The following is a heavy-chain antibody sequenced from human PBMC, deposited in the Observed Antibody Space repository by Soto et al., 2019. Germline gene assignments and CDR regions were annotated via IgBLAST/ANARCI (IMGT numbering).Heavy chain of an antibody. D-gene: IGHD3-3*01. CDR1: GLTFSSYA. CDR2: ISYDGSNK. J-gene: IGHJ6*02. V-gene: IGHV3-30-3*01. Sequence: GGSLRLSCAASGLTFSSYAMHWVRQAPGKGLEWVAVISYDGSNKYYADSVKGRFTISRDNSKNTLYLQMNSLRAEDTAVYYCARDGVPTIFGVVNPRYYYYYGMDVWGQGTTVTVSS. CDR3: ARDGVPTIFGVVNPRYYYYYGMDV.